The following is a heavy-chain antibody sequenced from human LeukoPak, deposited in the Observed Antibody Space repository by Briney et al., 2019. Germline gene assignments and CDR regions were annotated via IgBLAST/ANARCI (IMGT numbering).Heavy chain of an antibody. V-gene: IGHV3-23*01. D-gene: IGHD3-10*01. CDR2: ITGNDGST. Sequence: GGSLRLSCAASGFTFSSNAMSWVRQAPGKGLEWVSVITGNDGSTYYADSVKGRFTISRDNSKNTLSLQMDSLRAEDTAVYYCAKDAVAPGSGGDYFDYWGQGTLVTVSS. J-gene: IGHJ4*02. CDR1: GFTFSSNA. CDR3: AKDAVAPGSGGDYFDY.